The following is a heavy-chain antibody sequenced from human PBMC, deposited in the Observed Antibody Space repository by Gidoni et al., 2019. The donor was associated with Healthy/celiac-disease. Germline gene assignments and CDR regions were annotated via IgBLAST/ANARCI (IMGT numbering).Heavy chain of an antibody. CDR3: ARGGVDTIFGVVIGMDV. Sequence: QVQLVQSGAEVKKPGSSVKVSCKASGGTFSSYAISWVRQAPGQGLEWMGGIIPIFGTANYAQKFQGRVTITADESTSTAYMELSSLRSEDTAVYYCARGGVDTIFGVVIGMDVWGQGTTVTVSS. D-gene: IGHD3-3*01. V-gene: IGHV1-69*01. J-gene: IGHJ6*02. CDR2: IIPIFGTA. CDR1: GGTFSSYA.